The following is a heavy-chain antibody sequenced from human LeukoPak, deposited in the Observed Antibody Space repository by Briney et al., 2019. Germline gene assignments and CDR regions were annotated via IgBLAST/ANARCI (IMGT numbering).Heavy chain of an antibody. Sequence: PSETLSLTCNVSGGSISSGSYYWSWIRQPAGKGLEWIGRIYTSGSTNYNPSLKSRVTMSVDTSKNQFSLKLSSVTAADTAVYYCARELVVRLFPDSSGYHYWYFDLWGRGTLVTVSS. CDR2: IYTSGST. J-gene: IGHJ2*01. CDR3: ARELVVRLFPDSSGYHYWYFDL. V-gene: IGHV4-61*02. D-gene: IGHD3-22*01. CDR1: GGSISSGSYY.